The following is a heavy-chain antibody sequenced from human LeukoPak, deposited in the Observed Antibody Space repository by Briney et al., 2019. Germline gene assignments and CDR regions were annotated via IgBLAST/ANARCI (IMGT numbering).Heavy chain of an antibody. J-gene: IGHJ4*02. CDR1: GFTFDDYG. Sequence: GGSLRLSCAASGFTFDDYGMSWVRQAPGKGLEWVSGINWNGGSTGYADSVKGRFTISRDNSKNTLYLQMNSLRAEDTAVYYCARRYYYDSSGPFDYWGQGTLVTVSS. CDR3: ARRYYYDSSGPFDY. D-gene: IGHD3-22*01. CDR2: INWNGGST. V-gene: IGHV3-20*04.